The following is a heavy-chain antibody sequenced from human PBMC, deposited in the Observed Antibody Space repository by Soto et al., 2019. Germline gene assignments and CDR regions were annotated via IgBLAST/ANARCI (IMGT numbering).Heavy chain of an antibody. Sequence: QLQLQESGPGLVKPSETLSLTCTVSGGSISSSSYYWGWIRQPPGKGLEWIGSIYYSGSTYYNPSLKSRVTISVDTSKNQFSLKLSSVTAADTAVYYCARHGRVEMATINAFDIWGQGTMVTVSS. D-gene: IGHD5-12*01. CDR2: IYYSGST. V-gene: IGHV4-39*01. CDR1: GGSISSSSYY. CDR3: ARHGRVEMATINAFDI. J-gene: IGHJ3*02.